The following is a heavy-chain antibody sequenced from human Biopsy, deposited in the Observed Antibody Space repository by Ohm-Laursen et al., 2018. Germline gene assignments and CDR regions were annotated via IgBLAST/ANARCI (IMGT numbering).Heavy chain of an antibody. Sequence: GTLSLTCIVSGGSLSTYYWSWIRQPPGKGLEWIGSISYRGTTSYNPSLKSRVAISVDTSKNQLSLSLNSVTAADTAVFYCARLRGGVVINYSWFDPWGQGILVTVSS. V-gene: IGHV4-59*05. CDR1: GGSLSTYY. J-gene: IGHJ5*02. D-gene: IGHD3-3*01. CDR3: ARLRGGVVINYSWFDP. CDR2: ISYRGTT.